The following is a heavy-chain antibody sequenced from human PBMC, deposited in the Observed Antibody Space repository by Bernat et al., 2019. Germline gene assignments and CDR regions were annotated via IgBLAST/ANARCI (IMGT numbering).Heavy chain of an antibody. J-gene: IGHJ4*02. D-gene: IGHD3-3*02. V-gene: IGHV3-7*01. CDR3: ARDRAFKSFDY. CDR2: MNPDESEK. CDR1: GLTFNSSW. Sequence: EVQLVESGGGLVQPGGSLRLSCVVSGLTFNSSWMNWVRQAPGKGLEWVASMNPDESEKWYVDSVKGRVTISRDNAKNSLSLQMNSLRAEDTAVFYCARDRAFKSFDYWGQGTLVTVSS.